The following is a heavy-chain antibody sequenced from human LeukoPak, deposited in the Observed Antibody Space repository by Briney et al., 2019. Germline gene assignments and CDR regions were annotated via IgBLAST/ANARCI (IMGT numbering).Heavy chain of an antibody. CDR2: IYTSGST. CDR1: GGSISSGSYY. Sequence: KTSETLSLTCTVSGGSISSGSYYWSWIRQPAGKGLEWIGRIYTSGSTNYNPSLKSRVTISVDTSKNQFSLKLSSVTAADTAVYYCARDLLGWTAGGYYYYMDVWGKGTTVTISS. CDR3: ARDLLGWTAGGYYYYMDV. D-gene: IGHD2-21*01. J-gene: IGHJ6*03. V-gene: IGHV4-61*02.